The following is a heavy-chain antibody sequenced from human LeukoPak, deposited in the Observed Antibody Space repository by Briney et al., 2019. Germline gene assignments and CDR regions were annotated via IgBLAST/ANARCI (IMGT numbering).Heavy chain of an antibody. V-gene: IGHV3-7*01. Sequence: PGGSLRLSCAASGFTFSSYAMSWVCQAPGKGLEWVANINEEGSEKNYVDSVKGRFTISRDNAKDSLYLQMNSLRAEDTAVYYCARSSGYDIPPVVTVKDYWGQGTLVTVSS. CDR3: ARSSGYDIPPVVTVKDY. J-gene: IGHJ4*02. D-gene: IGHD5-12*01. CDR1: GFTFSSYA. CDR2: INEEGSEK.